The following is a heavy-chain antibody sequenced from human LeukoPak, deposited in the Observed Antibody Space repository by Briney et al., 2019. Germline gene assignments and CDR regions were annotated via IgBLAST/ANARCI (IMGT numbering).Heavy chain of an antibody. D-gene: IGHD3-10*01. V-gene: IGHV3-23*01. CDR2: ITSDSRGI. CDR3: AREENYYGSGSYYLFDY. J-gene: IGHJ4*02. CDR1: GFTYSHYG. Sequence: PGGTLRLSCVASGFTYSHYGMNWVRQAPGKGLEWVSGITSDSRGIYYADSVKGRFTIYRDNSKMTLYLQMDSLGVEDTALYYCAREENYYGSGSYYLFDYWGQGTLVTVSS.